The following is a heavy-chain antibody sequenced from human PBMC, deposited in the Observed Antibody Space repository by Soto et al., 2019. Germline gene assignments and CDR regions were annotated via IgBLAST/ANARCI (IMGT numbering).Heavy chain of an antibody. CDR2: IIPIFGTA. V-gene: IGHV1-69*01. CDR1: GGTFSSYA. J-gene: IGHJ4*02. Sequence: QVHLVQSGAEVKKPGSSVKVSCKASGGTFSSYAISWVRQAPGQGLEWMGGIIPIFGTANYAQKFQGRVTSTADEATSTADMELSSLRSEDTAVDDRAGGRPVPATTPFDYWGQGTLVTVSS. CDR3: AGGRPVPATTPFDY. D-gene: IGHD2-2*01.